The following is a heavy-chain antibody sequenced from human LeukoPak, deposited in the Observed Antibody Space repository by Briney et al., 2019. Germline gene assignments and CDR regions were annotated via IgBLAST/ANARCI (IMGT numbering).Heavy chain of an antibody. Sequence: GASVKVSCKASGYGFNGYYIHWVRQTPGQGLEWMGWIKPKSGGTGYAEEFQGRVTMTSDRSVTTAYLEVRRLRSDDTAVYYCGRVLDYVGTSFRPPEKYYYYYIDVWGQGTTVAVSS. J-gene: IGHJ6*03. CDR3: GRVLDYVGTSFRPPEKYYYYYIDV. V-gene: IGHV1-2*02. D-gene: IGHD3-16*01. CDR2: IKPKSGGT. CDR1: GYGFNGYY.